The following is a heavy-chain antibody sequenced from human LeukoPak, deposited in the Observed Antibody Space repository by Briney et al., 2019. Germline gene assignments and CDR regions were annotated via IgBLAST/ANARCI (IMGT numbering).Heavy chain of an antibody. Sequence: GSLRLSCAASGFIFSDYYMSWIRQAPGKGLEWIGEISQSGSINYKPSLKSRVTMSVDTSTNHFSLRLSSVTAADTAVYYCSSGGLGNRLGYWGQGTLVTVSS. V-gene: IGHV4-34*08. J-gene: IGHJ4*02. CDR2: ISQSGSI. D-gene: IGHD3/OR15-3a*01. CDR3: SSGGLGNRLGY. CDR1: GFIFSDYY.